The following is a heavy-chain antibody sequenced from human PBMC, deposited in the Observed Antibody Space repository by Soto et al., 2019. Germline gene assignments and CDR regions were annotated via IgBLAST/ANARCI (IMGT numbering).Heavy chain of an antibody. CDR2: ISSSSSYI. J-gene: IGHJ4*02. CDR3: ASQGWRNPYYFDY. D-gene: IGHD2-8*02. Sequence: EVQLVESGGGLVKPGGSLRLSCAASGFTFSSYSMNWVRQAPGKGLEWVSSISSSSSYIYYADSVKGRFTISRDNAKNSLYLQMNSLRAEDTAVYYCASQGWRNPYYFDYWGQGTLVTVSS. CDR1: GFTFSSYS. V-gene: IGHV3-21*01.